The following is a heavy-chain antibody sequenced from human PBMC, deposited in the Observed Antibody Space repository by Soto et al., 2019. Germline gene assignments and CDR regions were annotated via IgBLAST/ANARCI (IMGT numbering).Heavy chain of an antibody. V-gene: IGHV4-31*03. J-gene: IGHJ4*02. Sequence: SETLSLTCTVSGGSISSGAYYWSWIRQHPGKGLEWIGYIYFSGSTYYNPSLKSRVTISVDTSKNQFSLKLYSVTAADTAVYYCEKDSGSYGLDYWGQGTLVTVSS. D-gene: IGHD1-26*01. CDR3: EKDSGSYGLDY. CDR1: GGSISSGAYY. CDR2: IYFSGST.